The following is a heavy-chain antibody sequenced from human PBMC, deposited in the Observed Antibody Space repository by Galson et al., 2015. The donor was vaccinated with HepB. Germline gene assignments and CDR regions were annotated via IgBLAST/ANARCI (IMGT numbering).Heavy chain of an antibody. D-gene: IGHD1-26*01. Sequence: SVKVSCKASGYTFTSYAMHWVRQAPGQRLEWMGWINAGNGNTKYSQKFQGRVTITRDTSASTAYMELSSLRSEDTAVYYCARDRSIVGATPHPTPGAFDIWGQGTMVTVSS. CDR2: INAGNGNT. V-gene: IGHV1-3*01. J-gene: IGHJ3*02. CDR1: GYTFTSYA. CDR3: ARDRSIVGATPHPTPGAFDI.